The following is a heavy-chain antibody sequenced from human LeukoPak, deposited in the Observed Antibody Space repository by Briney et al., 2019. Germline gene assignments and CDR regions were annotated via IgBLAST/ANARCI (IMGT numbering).Heavy chain of an antibody. CDR2: MNPNSGNT. CDR3: AMISTVTTYFDP. Sequence: GASVKVSCKASGYTFTSYDINWVRQATGQGLEWMGWMNPNSGNTGYAQKFQGRVTMTRNTSISTAYMELSSLRSEDTAVYYCAMISTVTTYFDPWGQGTLVTVSS. CDR1: GYTFTSYD. V-gene: IGHV1-8*01. D-gene: IGHD4-17*01. J-gene: IGHJ5*02.